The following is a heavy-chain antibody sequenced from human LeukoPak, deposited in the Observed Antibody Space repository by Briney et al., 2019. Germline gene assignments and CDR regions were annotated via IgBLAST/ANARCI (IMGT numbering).Heavy chain of an antibody. V-gene: IGHV1-69*02. CDR3: ARSAPGTTYGYYYYYMDV. J-gene: IGHJ6*03. D-gene: IGHD1-1*01. CDR2: IIPILGIA. Sequence: SVKVSCKASGGTFSSYTISWVRQAPGQGLEWMGRIIPILGIANYAQKFQGRVTITADKSTSTAYMELSSLRSEDTAVYYCARSAPGTTYGYYYYYMDVWGKGTTVTVSS. CDR1: GGTFSSYT.